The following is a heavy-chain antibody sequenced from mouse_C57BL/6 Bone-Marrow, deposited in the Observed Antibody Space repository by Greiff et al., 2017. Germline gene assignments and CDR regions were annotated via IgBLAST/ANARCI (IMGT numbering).Heavy chain of an antibody. CDR2: IDPENGDT. CDR1: GFNIKDDY. Sequence: EVQLHQSGAELVRPGASVKLSCTASGFNIKDDYMHWVKQRPEQGLEWIGWIDPENGDTEYASKFQGKATITADTSSNTAYLQLSSLTSEDTAVYYCTRCLGFAYWGQGTLVTVSA. CDR3: TRCLGFAY. J-gene: IGHJ3*01. V-gene: IGHV14-4*01.